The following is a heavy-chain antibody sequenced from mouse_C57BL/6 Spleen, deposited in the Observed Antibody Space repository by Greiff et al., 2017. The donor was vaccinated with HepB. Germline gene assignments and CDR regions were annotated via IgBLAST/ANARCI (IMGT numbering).Heavy chain of an antibody. CDR3: TREGSRGGVDY. J-gene: IGHJ4*01. CDR1: GFTFSSYA. V-gene: IGHV5-9-1*02. D-gene: IGHD3-1*01. CDR2: ISSGGDYI. Sequence: DVHLVESGEGSVKPGGSLKLSCAASGFTFSSYAMSWVRQTPEKRLEWVAYISSGGDYIYYADSVKGRFTISRDNARNTQYLQMSSLKSEDTAMYYCTREGSRGGVDYWGQGTTVTVSS.